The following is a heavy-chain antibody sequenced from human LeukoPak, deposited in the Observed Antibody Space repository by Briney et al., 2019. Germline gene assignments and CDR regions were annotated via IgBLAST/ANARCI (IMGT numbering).Heavy chain of an antibody. V-gene: IGHV3-23*01. J-gene: IGHJ4*02. CDR1: GFTFTSYS. Sequence: GGSLRLSCAASGFTFTSYSMNWVRQAPGKGLEWVSTISGGGGSTYYADSVKGRFTISRDNSKNTLYLQVNSLRAEDTAVYYCAAYYASGSGPFDYWGQGTLVTVSS. CDR2: ISGGGGST. CDR3: AAYYASGSGPFDY. D-gene: IGHD3-10*01.